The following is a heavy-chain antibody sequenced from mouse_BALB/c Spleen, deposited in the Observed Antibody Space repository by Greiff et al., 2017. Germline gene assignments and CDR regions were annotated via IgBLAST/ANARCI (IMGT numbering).Heavy chain of an antibody. Sequence: EVQVVESGGGLVQPGGSLKLSCAASGFTFSSYGMSWVRQTPDKRLELVATINSNGGSTYYPDSVKGRFTISRDNAKNTLYLQMSSLKSEDTAMYYCARVIRYGTYAMDYWGQGTSVTVSS. CDR2: INSNGGST. D-gene: IGHD2-1*01. CDR3: ARVIRYGTYAMDY. CDR1: GFTFSSYG. V-gene: IGHV5-6-3*01. J-gene: IGHJ4*01.